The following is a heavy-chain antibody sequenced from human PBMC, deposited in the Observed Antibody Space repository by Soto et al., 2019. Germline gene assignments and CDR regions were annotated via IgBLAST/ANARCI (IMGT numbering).Heavy chain of an antibody. CDR3: ARDGGPLYCTNGVCYKRYYYYYYMDV. J-gene: IGHJ6*03. CDR2: ISSNGGST. V-gene: IGHV3-64*01. Sequence: GGSLRLSCAASGFTFSSYAMHWVRQAPGKGLEYVSAISSNGGSTYYANSVKGRFTISRDNSKNTLYLQMGSLRAEDMAVYYCARDGGPLYCTNGVCYKRYYYYYYMDVWGKGTTVTVSS. CDR1: GFTFSSYA. D-gene: IGHD2-8*01.